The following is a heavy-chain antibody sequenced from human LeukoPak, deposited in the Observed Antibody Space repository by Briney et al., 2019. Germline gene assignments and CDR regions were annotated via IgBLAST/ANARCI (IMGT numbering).Heavy chain of an antibody. CDR2: ISSNGGST. Sequence: GGSLRLSCAASGFTFSSYAMHWVRQAPGKGLEYVSAISSNGGSTYYANSVKGRFTISRDNSKNTLYLQMGSLRAEDMAVYYCARGGRDTAMAHFDYWGQGTLVTVSS. J-gene: IGHJ4*02. D-gene: IGHD5-18*01. V-gene: IGHV3-64*01. CDR3: ARGGRDTAMAHFDY. CDR1: GFTFSSYA.